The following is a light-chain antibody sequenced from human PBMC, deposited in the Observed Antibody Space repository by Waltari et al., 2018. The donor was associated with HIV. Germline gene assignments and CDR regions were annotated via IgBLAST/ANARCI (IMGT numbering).Light chain of an antibody. Sequence: DIQMTQSPSSLSASLGARVTITCRASQTIDNSVAWYQHTPGKAPKLLLSAASRLETGVPSRFSGSGSGTNYSLTISSLQPDDFATYYCQQSYSAPLTFGGGTKLEIK. CDR1: QTIDNS. V-gene: IGKV1-NL1*01. CDR3: QQSYSAPLT. J-gene: IGKJ4*01. CDR2: AAS.